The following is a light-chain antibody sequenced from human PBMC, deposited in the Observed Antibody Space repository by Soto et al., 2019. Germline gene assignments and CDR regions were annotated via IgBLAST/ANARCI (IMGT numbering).Light chain of an antibody. V-gene: IGKV4-1*01. CDR3: QQYYSSPFT. CDR1: RTVLSSSNNKNF. CDR2: WAS. J-gene: IGKJ3*01. Sequence: DIVMTQSPDSLAVSLGGRATINCKSSRTVLSSSNNKNFLAWYQKKVGQPPRLLIYWASTRDSGVPDRFSGSGSGTDFNLTISSLQAEDVAVYYCQQYYSSPFTFGPGTKVDIK.